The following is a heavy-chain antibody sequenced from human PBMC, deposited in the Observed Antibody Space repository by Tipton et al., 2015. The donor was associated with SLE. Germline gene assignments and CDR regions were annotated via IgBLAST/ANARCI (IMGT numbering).Heavy chain of an antibody. CDR3: ARQEDCTGGVCSIDY. Sequence: GSLRLSCAVSGGSISSSNWWSWVRQPPGKGLEWIGEIYHSGSTSYNPSLKSRVTISVDKSKNQFSLKLSSVTAADTAVYYCARQEDCTGGVCSIDYWGQGTLVTVSS. J-gene: IGHJ4*02. V-gene: IGHV4-4*02. CDR1: GGSISSSNW. D-gene: IGHD2-8*02. CDR2: IYHSGST.